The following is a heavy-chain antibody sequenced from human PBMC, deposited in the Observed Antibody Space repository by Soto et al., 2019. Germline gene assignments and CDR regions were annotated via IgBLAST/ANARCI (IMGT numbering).Heavy chain of an antibody. V-gene: IGHV1-69*11. D-gene: IGHD3-3*02. CDR2: IMPILRTA. CDR1: GGTFSTAA. CDR3: ARDKDRPQLGGNYYYIMDV. Sequence: QVQVVQSGAEVKKPGSSVKVSCKASGGTFSTAAISWVRQAPGQGLEWMGGIMPILRTADYAQKFQGRVTITADESTSTAYLELRSMRSEDTAVYYCARDKDRPQLGGNYYYIMDVWSQGTTVTVSS. J-gene: IGHJ6*02.